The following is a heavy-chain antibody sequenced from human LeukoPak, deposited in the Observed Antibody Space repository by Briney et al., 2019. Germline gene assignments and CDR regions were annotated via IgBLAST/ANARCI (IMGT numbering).Heavy chain of an antibody. CDR3: ARDVLYGSGIYRPVGLDP. J-gene: IGHJ5*02. Sequence: GGSLRLSCAASGFTFSSYWKSWVRQAPGKGLECVANIKEDGSEEYYVDSVKGRFSISRDNAKNSLYLQMNSLRAEDTAVYYCARDVLYGSGIYRPVGLDPWGQGTLVS. D-gene: IGHD3-10*01. CDR2: IKEDGSEE. CDR1: GFTFSSYW. V-gene: IGHV3-7*01.